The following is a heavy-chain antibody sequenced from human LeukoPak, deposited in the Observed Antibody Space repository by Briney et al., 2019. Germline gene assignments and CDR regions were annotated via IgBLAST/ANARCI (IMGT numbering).Heavy chain of an antibody. CDR1: GYTFTSYD. J-gene: IGHJ4*02. Sequence: ASVKVSCKASGYTFTSYDINWVRQATGQGLEWMGWMSPNSDKTGYTQKFQGRVSMTRDTSISTAYMELSSLRPEDTAVYYCARGVDAGVDFWGRGTLVTVSS. CDR3: ARGVDAGVDF. D-gene: IGHD2-8*01. V-gene: IGHV1-8*01. CDR2: MSPNSDKT.